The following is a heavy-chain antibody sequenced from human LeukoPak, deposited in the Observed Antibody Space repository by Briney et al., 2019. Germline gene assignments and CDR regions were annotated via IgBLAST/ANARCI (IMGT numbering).Heavy chain of an antibody. CDR2: ISYDGSNK. V-gene: IGHV3-30-3*01. CDR1: GFTFSSYA. D-gene: IGHD1-26*01. CDR3: ARADVEWELLTQLDY. Sequence: GRSLRLSCAASGFTFSSYAMHWVRQAPGEGLEWVAVISYDGSNKYYADSVKGRFTISRDNSKNTLYLQMNSLRAEDTAVYYCARADVEWELLTQLDYWGQGTLVTVSS. J-gene: IGHJ4*02.